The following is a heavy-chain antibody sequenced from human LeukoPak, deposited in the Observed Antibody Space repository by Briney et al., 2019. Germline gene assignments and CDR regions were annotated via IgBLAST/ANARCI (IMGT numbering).Heavy chain of an antibody. CDR3: ARRGDV. CDR1: GGSISSSSYY. J-gene: IGHJ3*01. CDR2: IYHSGST. Sequence: SETLSLTCTVSGGSISSSSYYWGWIRQPPGKGLEWIGEIYHSGSTNYNPSLKSRVTISVDKSKNQFSLKLSSVTAADTAVYYCARRGDVWGQGTTVTVSS. V-gene: IGHV4-39*07.